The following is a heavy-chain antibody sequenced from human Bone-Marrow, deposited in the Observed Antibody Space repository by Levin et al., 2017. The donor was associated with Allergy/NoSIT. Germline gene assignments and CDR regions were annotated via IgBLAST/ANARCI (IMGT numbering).Heavy chain of an antibody. D-gene: IGHD4-17*01. CDR3: AGSYYGDNGGGWFDP. CDR1: GYSLSIYW. CDR2: IYPGDSDT. V-gene: IGHV5-51*01. J-gene: IGHJ5*02. Sequence: GESLKISCQGSGYSLSIYWIGWVRQMPGKGLEWMGIIYPGDSDTRYSPSFQGQVTISADKSISTTYLQWSSLKASDTAMYFCAGSYYGDNGGGWFDPWGQGTLVTVSS.